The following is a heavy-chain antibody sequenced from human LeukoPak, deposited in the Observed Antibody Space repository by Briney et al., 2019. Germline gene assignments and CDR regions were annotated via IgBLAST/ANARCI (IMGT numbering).Heavy chain of an antibody. CDR2: LFSSGTS. Sequence: SETLSLTCSVSGGSMTNTSYYWAWIRQTPGKGLEWIGSLFSSGTSYYNPSLKSRVTISVDTSKNQFSLKLSSVTAADTAVYYCARAEARLLWFGELGSDAFDIWGQGTMVTVSS. V-gene: IGHV4-39*07. J-gene: IGHJ3*02. CDR3: ARAEARLLWFGELGSDAFDI. CDR1: GGSMTNTSYY. D-gene: IGHD3-10*01.